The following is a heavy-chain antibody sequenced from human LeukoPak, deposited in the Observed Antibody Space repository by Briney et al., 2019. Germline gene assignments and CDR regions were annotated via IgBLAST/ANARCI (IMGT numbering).Heavy chain of an antibody. CDR2: ISSSTSYI. CDR3: ARVRLLWFGELLYYYYGMDV. J-gene: IGHJ6*02. V-gene: IGHV3-21*01. D-gene: IGHD3-10*01. CDR1: GFTFSSYS. Sequence: GGSLRLSCAASGFTFSSYSMNWVRQAPGKGLEWVSSISSSTSYIYYADSVKGRFTISRDNAKNSLYLQMNSLRAEDTAVYYCARVRLLWFGELLYYYYGMDVWGQGTTVTVSS.